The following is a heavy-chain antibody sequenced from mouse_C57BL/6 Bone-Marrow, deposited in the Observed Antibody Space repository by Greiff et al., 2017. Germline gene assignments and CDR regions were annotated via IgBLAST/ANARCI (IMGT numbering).Heavy chain of an antibody. V-gene: IGHV1-50*01. CDR2: IDPSDSYT. J-gene: IGHJ3*01. CDR3: AREGIYYYGSSYVPFAY. D-gene: IGHD1-1*01. CDR1: GYTFTSYW. Sequence: VQLQQPGAELVKPGASVKLSCKASGYTFTSYWMQWVKQRPGQGLEWIGEIDPSDSYTNYNQKFKGKATLTVDTSSSTAYMQLSSLTSEDSAVYYCAREGIYYYGSSYVPFAYWGQGTLVTVSA.